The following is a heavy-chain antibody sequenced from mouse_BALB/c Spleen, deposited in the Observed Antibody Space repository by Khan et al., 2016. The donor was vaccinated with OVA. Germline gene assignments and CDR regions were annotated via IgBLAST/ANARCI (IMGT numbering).Heavy chain of an antibody. CDR1: GYAFTNYL. D-gene: IGHD1-1*02. CDR3: TSGWCGGFAY. V-gene: IGHV1-54*01. J-gene: IGHJ3*01. Sequence: QVQLQQSGAELVRPGTSVKVSCKASGYAFTNYLIEWIKQRPGQGLEWIGVINPESGGTNYNEKFKGKATLTADISSSTAYMQLSSLTSDVSAVYFCTSGWCGGFAYWGQGTLVTVSA. CDR2: INPESGGT.